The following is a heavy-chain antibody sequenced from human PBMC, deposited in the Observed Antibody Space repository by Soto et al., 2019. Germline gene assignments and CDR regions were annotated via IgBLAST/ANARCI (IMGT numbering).Heavy chain of an antibody. J-gene: IGHJ4*02. Sequence: EVQLVESGGGLVQPGGSLRLSCSASGFIFSESTIYWVRQVPGKGLEAISAVSTSGRSTYYADSVKDRFTISRDNSKNSLFLQMGSLRPEDTAIYYCVKQAHGLVGVAFDYWGQGTQVTVAS. CDR3: VKQAHGLVGVAFDY. CDR1: GFIFSEST. V-gene: IGHV3-64D*06. CDR2: VSTSGRST. D-gene: IGHD2-15*01.